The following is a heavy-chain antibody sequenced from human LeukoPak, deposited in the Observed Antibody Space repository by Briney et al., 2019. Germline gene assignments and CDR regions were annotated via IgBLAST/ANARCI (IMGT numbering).Heavy chain of an antibody. CDR2: MYLSGTT. V-gene: IGHV4-4*02. Sequence: SGTPSLTCTVSGDSINSLDLWSWVRQPPGKGLEWIGEMYLSGTTHSNPSVKSRVTISIDKSKNQFFLNLSSVTAADTAVYYCAGLVGRYSSGLYYYYFDYWGQGTLVTVSS. CDR1: GDSINSLDL. CDR3: AGLVGRYSSGLYYYYFDY. J-gene: IGHJ4*02. D-gene: IGHD3-22*01.